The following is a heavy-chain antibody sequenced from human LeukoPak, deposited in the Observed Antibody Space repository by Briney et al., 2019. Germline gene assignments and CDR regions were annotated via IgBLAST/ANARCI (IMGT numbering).Heavy chain of an antibody. CDR2: ISSSGSTI. CDR1: GFTSSSYE. CDR3: ARTGGYSQLFDP. J-gene: IGHJ5*02. Sequence: GGSLRLSCAASGFTSSSYEMNWVRQAPGKGLEWVSYISSSGSTIYYADSVKGRFTISRDNAKNSLYLQMNSLRAEDTAVYYCARTGGYSQLFDPWGQGTLVTVSS. V-gene: IGHV3-48*03. D-gene: IGHD5-18*01.